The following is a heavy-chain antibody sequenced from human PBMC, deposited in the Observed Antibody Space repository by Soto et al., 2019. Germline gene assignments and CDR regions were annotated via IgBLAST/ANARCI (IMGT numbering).Heavy chain of an antibody. CDR3: ARFCISTGCYASFDY. D-gene: IGHD2-2*01. J-gene: IGHJ4*02. CDR1: GFTFSSYG. Sequence: QVQLVESGGGVVQPGRSLRLSCAASGFTFSSYGMHWVRQAPGKGLEWVAVISYDGSNKYYADSVKGRFTISRDNSKNTLYLQMNSLRAEDTAVYYCARFCISTGCYASFDYWGQGTLVTVSS. CDR2: ISYDGSNK. V-gene: IGHV3-30-3*01.